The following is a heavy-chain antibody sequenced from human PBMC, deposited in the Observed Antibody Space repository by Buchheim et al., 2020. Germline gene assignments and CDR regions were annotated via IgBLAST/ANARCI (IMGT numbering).Heavy chain of an antibody. Sequence: QVQLVESGGGVVQPGRSLRLSCAASGFTFSSYAMHWVRQAPGKGLEWVAVISYDGSNKYYADSVKGRFTISRDNSKNTLYLQMNSLRAEDTAVYYCASLREDGGGAVAEFDYWGQGTL. CDR1: GFTFSSYA. J-gene: IGHJ4*02. D-gene: IGHD6-19*01. V-gene: IGHV3-30-3*01. CDR2: ISYDGSNK. CDR3: ASLREDGGGAVAEFDY.